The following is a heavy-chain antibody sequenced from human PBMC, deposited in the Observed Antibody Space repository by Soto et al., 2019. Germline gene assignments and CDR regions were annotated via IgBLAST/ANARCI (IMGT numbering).Heavy chain of an antibody. CDR2: IKSKTDGGTT. CDR1: GFTFSNAW. V-gene: IGHV3-15*07. CDR3: STDRGYDFWTPYGMGV. D-gene: IGHD3-3*01. J-gene: IGHJ6*02. Sequence: GGSLRLSCAASGFTFSNAWMNWVRQAPGKGLEWVGRIKSKTDGGTTDDAAPVKGRFTISRDDSKNTLYLQMNSLKTEDTAVYYCSTDRGYDFWTPYGMGVWGQGTTVTVSS.